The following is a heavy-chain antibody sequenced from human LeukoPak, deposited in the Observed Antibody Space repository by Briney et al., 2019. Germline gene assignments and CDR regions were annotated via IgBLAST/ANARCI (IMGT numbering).Heavy chain of an antibody. CDR1: GYRFTSYW. J-gene: IGHJ2*01. CDR3: ATLDPGDGHWYFDL. D-gene: IGHD3-16*01. CDR2: IYPGDSDS. Sequence: GESLKISCKDSGYRFTSYWIGWVRQMPGKGLEWMGIIYPGDSDSRYSPSFQGQVTISADKSISTAYLQWSSLKASDTAMYYCATLDPGDGHWYFDLWGRGTLVTVSS. V-gene: IGHV5-51*01.